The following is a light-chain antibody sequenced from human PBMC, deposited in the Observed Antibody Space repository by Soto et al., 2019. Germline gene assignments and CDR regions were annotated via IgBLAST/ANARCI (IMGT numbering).Light chain of an antibody. CDR3: SSYTSSSTPLV. CDR1: SSDVGGYNY. J-gene: IGLJ1*01. V-gene: IGLV2-14*01. CDR2: DVS. Sequence: QSVLPQPASGSGSPGQSITISCTGTSSDVGGYNYVSWYQQHPGKAPKLMIYDVSNRPSGVPNRFSGSKSGNTASLTISGLQAEDEADYYCSSYTSSSTPLVFGTGTKVTVL.